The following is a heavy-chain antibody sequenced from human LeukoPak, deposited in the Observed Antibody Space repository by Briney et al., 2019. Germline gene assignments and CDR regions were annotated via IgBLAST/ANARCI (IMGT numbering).Heavy chain of an antibody. CDR3: ARGPHYYDSSGYEYFQH. Sequence: EALAKVSCKASGYTFTGYYMHWVRQAPGQGLECKGWINPNSGGTNYAQKFQGRVTMTRDTSISTAYMELSRLRSDDTAVYYCARGPHYYDSSGYEYFQHWGQGTLVTVSS. J-gene: IGHJ1*01. D-gene: IGHD3-22*01. CDR1: GYTFTGYY. CDR2: INPNSGGT. V-gene: IGHV1-2*02.